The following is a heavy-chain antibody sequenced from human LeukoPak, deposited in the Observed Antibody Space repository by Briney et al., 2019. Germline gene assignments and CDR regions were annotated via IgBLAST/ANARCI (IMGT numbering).Heavy chain of an antibody. V-gene: IGHV3-30-3*01. D-gene: IGHD1-26*01. CDR3: AKVGSYAFDY. Sequence: PGRSLRLSCAASGFTFSSYAMHWVRQAPGKGLEWVAVISYDGSNKYYADSVKGRFTISRDNSKNTLYLQMNSLRAEDTAVYYCAKVGSYAFDYWGQGTLVTVSS. J-gene: IGHJ4*02. CDR2: ISYDGSNK. CDR1: GFTFSSYA.